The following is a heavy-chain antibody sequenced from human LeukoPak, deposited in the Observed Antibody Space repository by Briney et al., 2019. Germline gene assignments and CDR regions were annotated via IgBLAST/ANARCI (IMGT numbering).Heavy chain of an antibody. CDR3: ARDRILGATTWFDP. CDR2: IYNSGTT. J-gene: IGHJ5*02. Sequence: PSETPSLTSTVSXGSISSYCWSWIRQPPGKGLEWIGYIYNSGTTNYNPSLKSRLTISVDNSKNQFSLRLSSVTAADTAIYYCARDRILGATTWFDPWGQGTLVTVSS. D-gene: IGHD1-26*01. CDR1: XGSISSYC. V-gene: IGHV4-59*01.